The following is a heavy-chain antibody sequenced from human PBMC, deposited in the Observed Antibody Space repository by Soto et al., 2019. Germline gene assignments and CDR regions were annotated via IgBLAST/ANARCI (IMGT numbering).Heavy chain of an antibody. Sequence: SETLSLTCSVSGGTISVYYWTWIRQPAGKGLEWIGRIYSSGNTKYNPSLQSRVTMSLDTSKNQFSLRLTSVTAADTAVYYCARGQRFSDWFDPWGQGTLVTVSS. V-gene: IGHV4-4*07. D-gene: IGHD3-3*01. CDR3: ARGQRFSDWFDP. CDR1: GGTISVYY. CDR2: IYSSGNT. J-gene: IGHJ5*02.